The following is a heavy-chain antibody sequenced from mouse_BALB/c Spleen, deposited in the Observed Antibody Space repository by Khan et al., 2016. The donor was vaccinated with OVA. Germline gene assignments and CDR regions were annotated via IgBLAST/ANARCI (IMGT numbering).Heavy chain of an antibody. V-gene: IGHV3-8*02. CDR1: GDSITSGY. CDR3: AIYDYDYDGDFAY. J-gene: IGHJ3*01. D-gene: IGHD2-4*01. CDR2: ISYSGST. Sequence: VQLQQSGPSLVKPSQTLSLTCSVTGDSITSGYWNWIRKFPGNKLEYMGYISYSGSTYYNPSLKSRISITRDTSKTQYYLQLNSVTTEDTAAYDLAIYDYDYDGDFAYWGQGTLVTVSA.